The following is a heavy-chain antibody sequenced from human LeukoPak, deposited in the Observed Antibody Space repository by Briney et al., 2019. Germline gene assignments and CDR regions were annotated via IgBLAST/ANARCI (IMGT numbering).Heavy chain of an antibody. Sequence: SETLSLTCTVSGYSISSGYYWGWIRQPPGKGLEWIGSFYHSGSTYYNPSLKSRVTISLDTSKNQFSLKLSSVTAADTAVYYCARVRRGGATPFDYWGQGTLVTVSS. CDR2: FYHSGST. CDR3: ARVRRGGATPFDY. D-gene: IGHD1-26*01. CDR1: GYSISSGYY. J-gene: IGHJ4*02. V-gene: IGHV4-38-2*02.